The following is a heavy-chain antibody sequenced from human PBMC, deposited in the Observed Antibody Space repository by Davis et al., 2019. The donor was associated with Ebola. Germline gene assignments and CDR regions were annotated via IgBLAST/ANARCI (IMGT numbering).Heavy chain of an antibody. D-gene: IGHD3-22*01. CDR1: GFTFSNAW. V-gene: IGHV3-15*01. CDR2: IKSKTDGGTT. CDR3: ASRYYYDSSGYGAFDI. Sequence: PGGSLRLSCAASGFTFSNAWMSWVRQAPGKGLEWVGRIKSKTDGGTTDYAAPVKGRFTISRDDSKNTLYLQMNSLRAEDTAVYYCASRYYYDSSGYGAFDIWGQGTMVTVSS. J-gene: IGHJ3*02.